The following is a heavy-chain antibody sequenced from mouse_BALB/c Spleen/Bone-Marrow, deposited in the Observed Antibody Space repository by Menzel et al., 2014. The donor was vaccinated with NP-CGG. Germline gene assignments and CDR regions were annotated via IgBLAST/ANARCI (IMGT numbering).Heavy chain of an antibody. V-gene: IGHV1-69*02. J-gene: IGHJ3*02. CDR2: IDPSDSET. CDR1: GYTFTRYW. CDR3: ARSGGNYVAWFGY. D-gene: IGHD2-1*01. Sequence: VQLQQSGAEVVKPGAPVKLSCKASGYTFTRYWMHWVRQRPGRGLEWIGKIDPSDSETHYNHEFKDKATLTVDKSSSTAYIQLSSLTSEDSAVYFCARSGGNYVAWFGYWGQGTLVTVSP.